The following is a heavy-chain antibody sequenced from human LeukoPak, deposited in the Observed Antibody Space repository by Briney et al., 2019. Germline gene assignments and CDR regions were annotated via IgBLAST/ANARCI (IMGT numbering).Heavy chain of an antibody. J-gene: IGHJ6*02. CDR3: ARGGGMDV. CDR2: ISRSGDNT. Sequence: GASLRLSCAASGFTFSSYAMTWVRQAPGKGLEWVSAISRSGDNTYYADSVKGRFTISRDNSNNTLYRQMNSLRAEDTALYYCARGGGMDVWGQGTTVTVSS. CDR1: GFTFSSYA. V-gene: IGHV3-23*01.